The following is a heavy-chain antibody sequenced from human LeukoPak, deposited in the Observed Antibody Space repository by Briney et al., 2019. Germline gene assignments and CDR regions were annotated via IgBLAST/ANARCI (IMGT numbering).Heavy chain of an antibody. CDR2: INHSGST. V-gene: IGHV4-34*01. J-gene: IGHJ6*03. CDR3: ARHHPTYYDILTGRRGHYYYYMDV. CDR1: GGSFSGYY. D-gene: IGHD3-9*01. Sequence: NPSETLSLTCAVYGGSFSGYYWSWIRQPPGKGLEWIGEINHSGSTNYNPSLKSRVTISVDTSKNQFSLKLSSVTAADTAVYYCARHHPTYYDILTGRRGHYYYYMDVWGKGTTVTISS.